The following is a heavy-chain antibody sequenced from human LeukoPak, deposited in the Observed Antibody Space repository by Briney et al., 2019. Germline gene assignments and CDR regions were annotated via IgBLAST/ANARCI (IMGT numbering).Heavy chain of an antibody. CDR1: GYIFTSYF. V-gene: IGHV1-46*01. J-gene: IGHJ6*03. CDR2: INPSGGST. D-gene: IGHD1-1*01. CDR3: ATGTSFYYYMDV. Sequence: ASVKVSCKASGYIFTSYFMHWVRQAPGQGLEWMGLINPSGGSTRYAQKFQGRVTMTEDTSTDTAYMELSSLRSEDTAVYYCATGTSFYYYMDVWGKGTTVTVSS.